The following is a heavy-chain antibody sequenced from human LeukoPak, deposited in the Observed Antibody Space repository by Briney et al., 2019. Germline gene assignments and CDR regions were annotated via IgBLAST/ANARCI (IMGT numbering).Heavy chain of an antibody. Sequence: PGGSLRLSCVTSGFAFGSYWMGWVRQAPGKGLEWVANIKYDGSETFYVDSVKGRFTISRDNARNSLYLQMDGLRDDDTAVYYCTRDRYGDWGQGTPVTVSS. J-gene: IGHJ4*02. D-gene: IGHD3-16*01. CDR3: TRDRYGD. CDR1: GFAFGSYW. V-gene: IGHV3-7*05. CDR2: IKYDGSET.